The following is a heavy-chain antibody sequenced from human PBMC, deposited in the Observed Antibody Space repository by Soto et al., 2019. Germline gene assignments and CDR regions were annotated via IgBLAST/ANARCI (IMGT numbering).Heavy chain of an antibody. D-gene: IGHD3-10*01. CDR1: GYTFTSYG. CDR2: ISAYNGNT. J-gene: IGHJ6*01. V-gene: IGHV1-18*04. CDR3: AGHEGDYYGSRSYYYGMDV. Sequence: GASVKVSCKASGYTFTSYGISWVRQAPGQGLEWMGWISAYNGNTNSAQKLQGRVTMTTDPCTSTAYMELRSLRSDDTAVHYCAGHEGDYYGSRSYYYGMDVWGQGTTVTVAS.